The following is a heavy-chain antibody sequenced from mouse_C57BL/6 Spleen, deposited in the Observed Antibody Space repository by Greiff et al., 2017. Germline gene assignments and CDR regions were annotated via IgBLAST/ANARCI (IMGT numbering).Heavy chain of an antibody. V-gene: IGHV1-81*01. CDR3: ARIYYDYDEYFDV. Sequence: QVQLQQSGAELARPGASVKLSCKASGYTFTSYGISWVKQRTGQGLGWIGEIYPRSGNTYYNEKFKGKATLTADKSSSTAYMELRSLTSEDSAVYFCARIYYDYDEYFDVWGTGTTVTVSS. D-gene: IGHD2-4*01. CDR2: IYPRSGNT. J-gene: IGHJ1*03. CDR1: GYTFTSYG.